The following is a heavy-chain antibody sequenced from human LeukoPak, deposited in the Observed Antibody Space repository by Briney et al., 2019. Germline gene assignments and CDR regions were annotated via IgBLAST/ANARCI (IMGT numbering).Heavy chain of an antibody. CDR2: IYPSDSDT. Sequence: GESPKISCQGSGYSFTTYWIGWVRQMPGKGLEWMGIIYPSDSDTRYSPSFQGQVTISADKSISTAYLQWSSLKASDTAMYYCARPGGTLYFPFDYWGQGTLVTVSS. J-gene: IGHJ4*02. V-gene: IGHV5-51*01. CDR3: ARPGGTLYFPFDY. D-gene: IGHD1-26*01. CDR1: GYSFTTYW.